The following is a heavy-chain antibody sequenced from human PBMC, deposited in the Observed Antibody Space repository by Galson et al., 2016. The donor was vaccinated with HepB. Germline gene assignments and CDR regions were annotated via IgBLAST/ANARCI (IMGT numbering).Heavy chain of an antibody. CDR2: FGDGGDI. CDR3: TRTISATAGID. Sequence: SLRLSCAASGFIFSSYAMTWVRQAPGKGPEWVSTFGDGGDIYYADSVKGRFTISRDNSRNTLYLHMSSLRAEDTALYYCTRTISATAGIDWGQGTLVTVSS. V-gene: IGHV3-23*01. D-gene: IGHD6-13*01. CDR1: GFIFSSYA. J-gene: IGHJ4*02.